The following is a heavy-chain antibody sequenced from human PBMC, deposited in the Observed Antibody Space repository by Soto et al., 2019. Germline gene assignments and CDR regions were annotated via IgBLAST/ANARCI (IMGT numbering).Heavy chain of an antibody. Sequence: QVQLQESGPGLVKPSETLSLTCTVSGGSVSSGSYYWSWIRQPPGKGLEWIGYIYYSGSTNYNPSLKSRVTRSVDTSKNQFSLKLSSVTAADTAVYYCARVRRIYYYGMDVWGQGTTVTVSS. CDR2: IYYSGST. V-gene: IGHV4-61*01. CDR1: GGSVSSGSYY. CDR3: ARVRRIYYYGMDV. J-gene: IGHJ6*02.